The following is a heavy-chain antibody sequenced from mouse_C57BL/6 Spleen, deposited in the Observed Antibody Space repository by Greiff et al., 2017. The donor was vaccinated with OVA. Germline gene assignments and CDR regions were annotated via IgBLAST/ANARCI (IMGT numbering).Heavy chain of an antibody. CDR2: ISSGGSYT. CDR3: ARLYDYVFDY. Sequence: EVKVVESGGDLVKPGGSLKLSCAASGFTFSSYGMSWVRQTPDKRLEWVATISSGGSYTYYPDSVKGRFTISRDNAKNTLYLQMSSLKSEDTAMYYCARLYDYVFDYWGQGTTLTVSS. V-gene: IGHV5-6*01. J-gene: IGHJ2*01. CDR1: GFTFSSYG. D-gene: IGHD2-4*01.